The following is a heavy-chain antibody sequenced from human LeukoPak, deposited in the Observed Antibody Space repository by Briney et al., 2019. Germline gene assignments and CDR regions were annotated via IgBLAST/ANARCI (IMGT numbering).Heavy chain of an antibody. D-gene: IGHD6-19*01. CDR1: GYTLTELS. CDR2: FDPEDGDT. CDR3: ATEFRVAVAAIFDY. Sequence: ASVKVSCKVSGYTLTELSMHWVRQAPGKGLEWMGGFDPEDGDTIYAQKFQGRVTMTEDTSTDTAYMELSSLRSEDTAVYYCATEFRVAVAAIFDYWGQGTLVTVSS. J-gene: IGHJ4*02. V-gene: IGHV1-24*01.